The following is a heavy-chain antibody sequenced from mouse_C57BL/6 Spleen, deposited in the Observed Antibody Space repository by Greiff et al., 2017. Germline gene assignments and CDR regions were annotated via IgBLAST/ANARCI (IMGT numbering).Heavy chain of an antibody. J-gene: IGHJ3*01. CDR2: ISGGGGNT. CDR3: ARHGDSWFAY. CDR1: GFTFSSYT. V-gene: IGHV5-9*01. Sequence: EVKVVESGGGLVKPGGSLKLSCAASGFTFSSYTMSWVRQTPEKRLEWVATISGGGGNTYYPDSVKGRFTISRDNAKNTLYLQMSRLRSEDTALYYCARHGDSWFAYWGQGTLVTVSA.